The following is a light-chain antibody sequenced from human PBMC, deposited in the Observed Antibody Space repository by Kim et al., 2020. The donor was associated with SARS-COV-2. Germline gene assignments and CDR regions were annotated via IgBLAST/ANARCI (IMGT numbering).Light chain of an antibody. V-gene: IGLV1-44*01. J-gene: IGLJ2*01. Sequence: GPRVTIPGSGSISDIGRNTVNWYQQLPGTAPKLLIYNNNQGPSGVPDRFSGSKSGTAASLAISGLQSEDEADYYCATWDDSLDGPVFGGGTQLTVL. CDR1: ISDIGRNT. CDR3: ATWDDSLDGPV. CDR2: NNN.